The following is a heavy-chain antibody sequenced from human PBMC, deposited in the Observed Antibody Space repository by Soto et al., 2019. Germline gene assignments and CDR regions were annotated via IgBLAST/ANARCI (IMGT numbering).Heavy chain of an antibody. D-gene: IGHD5-12*01. V-gene: IGHV1-58*01. CDR3: AADGPYGGYTFDY. CDR1: GFTFTSSA. CDR2: IVVGIGNT. Sequence: SVKVSCTSSGFTFTSSAVQWVRQARGQRLEWIGWIVVGIGNTNYAQKFQERVTITRDMSTSTAYMELSSLRSEDTAVYYCAADGPYGGYTFDYWGQGTLVTVS. J-gene: IGHJ4*02.